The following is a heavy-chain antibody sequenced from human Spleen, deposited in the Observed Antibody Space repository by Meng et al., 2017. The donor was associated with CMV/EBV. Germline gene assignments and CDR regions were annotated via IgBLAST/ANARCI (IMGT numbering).Heavy chain of an antibody. J-gene: IGHJ4*02. V-gene: IGHV1-2*02. Sequence: KASGYTFTGYYMHWVRQAPGQGLEWMGWINPNSGDTNYSQRFQGRVTMTRDTSISTAYMELSRLKSDDTAIYYCAITGRFLEYLLFDHWGQGTLVTVSS. D-gene: IGHD3-3*01. CDR2: INPNSGDT. CDR1: GYTFTGYY. CDR3: AITGRFLEYLLFDH.